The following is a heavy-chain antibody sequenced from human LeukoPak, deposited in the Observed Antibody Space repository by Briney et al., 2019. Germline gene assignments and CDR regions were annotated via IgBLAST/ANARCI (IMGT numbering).Heavy chain of an antibody. CDR2: IYSGGST. V-gene: IGHV3-66*01. CDR3: AREPINYDSSGYYYYYGMDV. J-gene: IGHJ6*02. D-gene: IGHD3-22*01. CDR1: GFTFSNAW. Sequence: GGSLRLSCAASGFTFSNAWMSWVRQAPGKGLEWVSVIYSGGSTYYADSVKGRFTISRDNSKNTLYLQMNSLRAEDTAVYYCAREPINYDSSGYYYYYGMDVWGQGTTVTVSS.